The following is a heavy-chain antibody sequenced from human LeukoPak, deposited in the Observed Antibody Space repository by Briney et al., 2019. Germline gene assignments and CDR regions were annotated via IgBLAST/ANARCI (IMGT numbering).Heavy chain of an antibody. CDR3: ARDLSSGYNSIDASDI. CDR2: ISAYNGNT. J-gene: IGHJ3*02. Sequence: ASVKVSCKASGYTFTSYGISWVRQAPGQGLEWMGWISAYNGNTNYAQKLQGRVTMTTDTSTSTAYMELRSLRSDDTAVYYCARDLSSGYNSIDASDIWGQGTMVTVSS. CDR1: GYTFTSYG. D-gene: IGHD3-22*01. V-gene: IGHV1-18*01.